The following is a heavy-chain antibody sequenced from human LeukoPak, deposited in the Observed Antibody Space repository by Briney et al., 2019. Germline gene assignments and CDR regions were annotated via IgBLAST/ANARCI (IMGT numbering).Heavy chain of an antibody. CDR3: AKVGGRGGYWGEGESYFDH. V-gene: IGHV3-23*01. CDR1: GFTFSNYA. CDR2: VSTGGANI. J-gene: IGHJ4*02. Sequence: PGGSLRLSCVASGFTFSNYAMSWVRQAPGKGLEWVSSVSTGGANIHYADSVKGRFTISRDNSRNTLFLQMTSLRAEDTAVYYCAKVGGRGGYWGEGESYFDHWGQGTLTTVSS. D-gene: IGHD5-24*01.